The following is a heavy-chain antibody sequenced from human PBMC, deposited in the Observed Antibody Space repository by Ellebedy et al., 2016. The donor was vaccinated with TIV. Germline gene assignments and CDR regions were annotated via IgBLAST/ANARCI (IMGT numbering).Heavy chain of an antibody. CDR3: ARARGRRWYFDL. D-gene: IGHD3-10*01. CDR1: GFTFSSYG. V-gene: IGHV3-33*01. CDR2: IWYDGSNK. J-gene: IGHJ2*01. Sequence: GESLKISXAASGFTFSSYGMHWVRQAPGKGLEWVAVIWYDGSNKYYADSVKGRFTISRDNSKNTLYLQMNSLRAEDTAVYYCARARGRRWYFDLWGRGTLVTVSS.